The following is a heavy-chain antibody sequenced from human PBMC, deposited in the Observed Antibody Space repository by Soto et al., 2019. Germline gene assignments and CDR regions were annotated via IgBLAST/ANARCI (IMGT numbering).Heavy chain of an antibody. Sequence: GGSLRLSCVASGFTFSTYWMSWVRQAPGKGLEWVANIKQDGSEKYYVDSVKGRFTISRDNAKNSLYLQMNRLRLDDTAIYFCARDPGVDFWSGVFDPWGQGTVVTVSS. CDR3: ARDPGVDFWSGVFDP. CDR1: GFTFSTYW. J-gene: IGHJ5*02. V-gene: IGHV3-7*01. D-gene: IGHD3-3*01. CDR2: IKQDGSEK.